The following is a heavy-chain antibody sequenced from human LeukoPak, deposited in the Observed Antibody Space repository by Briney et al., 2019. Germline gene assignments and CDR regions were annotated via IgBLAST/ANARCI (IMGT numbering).Heavy chain of an antibody. CDR1: GYTFTSYY. CDR2: INPSGGST. J-gene: IGHJ4*02. Sequence: ASVKVSCKASGYTFTSYYMHWVRQAPGQGLEWMGIINPSGGSTSYAQKFQGRVTMTRDTSTSTVYMELSSLRSEDTAVYYCARAPYCGGDCSRGSFDYWGQGTLVTVSS. D-gene: IGHD2-21*02. CDR3: ARAPYCGGDCSRGSFDY. V-gene: IGHV1-46*01.